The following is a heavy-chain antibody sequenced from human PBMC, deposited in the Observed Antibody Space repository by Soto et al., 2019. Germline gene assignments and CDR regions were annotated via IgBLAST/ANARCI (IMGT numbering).Heavy chain of an antibody. CDR3: AREGAVRGLARKTDIGYGMDV. V-gene: IGHV4-31*03. CDR2: IYYSGST. J-gene: IGHJ6*02. Sequence: PSETLSLTCTVSGGSISSGGYYWSWIRQHPGKGLEWIGYIYYSGSTYYNPSLKSRVTISVDTSKNQFSLKLSSVTAADTAVYYCAREGAVRGLARKTDIGYGMDVWGQGTTVTVS. CDR1: GGSISSGGYY. D-gene: IGHD3-10*01.